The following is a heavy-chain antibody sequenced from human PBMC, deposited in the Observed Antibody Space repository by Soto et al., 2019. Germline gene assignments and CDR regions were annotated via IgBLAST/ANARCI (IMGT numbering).Heavy chain of an antibody. D-gene: IGHD2-15*01. Sequence: ASVKVSCKASGYTFTGYYMHWVRQAPGQGLEWMGWINPNSGGTNYAQKFQGWVTMTRDTSISTAYMELSRLRSDDTAVYYCAREGCSGGSCYASFDYWGQGTLVTVSS. J-gene: IGHJ4*02. CDR3: AREGCSGGSCYASFDY. CDR1: GYTFTGYY. CDR2: INPNSGGT. V-gene: IGHV1-2*04.